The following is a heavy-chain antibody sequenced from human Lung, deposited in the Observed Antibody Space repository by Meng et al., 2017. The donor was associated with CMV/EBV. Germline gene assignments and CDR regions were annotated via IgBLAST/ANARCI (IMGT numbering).Heavy chain of an antibody. V-gene: IGHV7-4-1*01. CDR3: ARGNGWRFDY. D-gene: IGHD6-19*01. Sequence: QVQLVQSGSELKKPGDSVKVSCQAAGYTFTSSSMNWVRHAPGQGLEWMGWININTGNPTYAQGFTGRFVFSLDTSVSTAHLQIDSLKADDTAVYYCARGNGWRFDYWGQGTLVTVS. CDR2: ININTGNP. CDR1: GYTFTSSS. J-gene: IGHJ4*02.